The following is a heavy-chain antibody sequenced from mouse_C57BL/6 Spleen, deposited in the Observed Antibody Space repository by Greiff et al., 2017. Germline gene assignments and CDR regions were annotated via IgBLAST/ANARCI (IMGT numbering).Heavy chain of an antibody. CDR3: ARRIVLQVFDY. J-gene: IGHJ2*01. Sequence: VQLQQSGAELVRPGTSVKVSCKASGYAFTNYLIEWVKQRPGQGLEWIGVINPGSGGTNYNEKFKGKATLTADKSSSTAYMQLSSLTSEDSAVYCCARRIVLQVFDYWGQGTTLTVSS. V-gene: IGHV1-54*01. D-gene: IGHD2-14*01. CDR1: GYAFTNYL. CDR2: INPGSGGT.